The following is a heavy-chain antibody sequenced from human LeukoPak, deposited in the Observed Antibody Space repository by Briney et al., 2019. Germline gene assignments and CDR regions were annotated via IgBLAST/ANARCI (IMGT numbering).Heavy chain of an antibody. D-gene: IGHD6-13*01. CDR1: GFTFSSYG. V-gene: IGHV3-33*06. CDR2: IWYDGKNK. Sequence: GSLRLSCAASGFTFSSYGMHWVRQAPGKGLEWVAIIWYDGKNKYYADSVKGRFTISRDNSKNTLYLQMSSLRADDTAVYYCAKGPRQQLVTRFDNWGQGTLVTVSS. CDR3: AKGPRQQLVTRFDN. J-gene: IGHJ4*02.